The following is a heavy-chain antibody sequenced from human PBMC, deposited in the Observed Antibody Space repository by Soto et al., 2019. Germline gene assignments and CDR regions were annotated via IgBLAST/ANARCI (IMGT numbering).Heavy chain of an antibody. CDR1: GGSFNGYY. D-gene: IGHD2-8*02. V-gene: IGHV4-34*01. CDR3: ASQRPTGPTFDY. J-gene: IGHJ4*02. CDR2: INHSGST. Sequence: QVQLRQWGAGLVKPSETLSLTCAVYGGSFNGYYWNWIRQPPGKGLEWIGEINHSGSTNYNPSLKSRVSISGDTSKNQFSLRLRSVTAADTAVYYCASQRPTGPTFDYWGQGTLVTVSS.